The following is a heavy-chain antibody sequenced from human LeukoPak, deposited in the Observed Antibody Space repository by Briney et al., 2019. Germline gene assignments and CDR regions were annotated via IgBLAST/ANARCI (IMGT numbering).Heavy chain of an antibody. J-gene: IGHJ4*02. V-gene: IGHV3-30*04. CDR2: ISYDGSNK. Sequence: GGSLRLSCAASGFTFSSYAMHWVRQAPGKGLEWVAVISYDGSNKYYADSVKGRFTISRDNSKNTLYLQMNSLRAEDTAVYYCARDRIVDIVATILGYWGQGTLVTVSS. CDR3: ARDRIVDIVATILGY. D-gene: IGHD5-12*01. CDR1: GFTFSSYA.